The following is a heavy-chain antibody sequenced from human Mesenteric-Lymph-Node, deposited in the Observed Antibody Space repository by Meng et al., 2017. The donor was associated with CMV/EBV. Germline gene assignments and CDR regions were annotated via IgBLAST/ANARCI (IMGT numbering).Heavy chain of an antibody. D-gene: IGHD1-26*01. CDR2: ISSSSSYI. V-gene: IGHV3-21*01. CDR1: GFTFSTYS. J-gene: IGHJ4*02. Sequence: LRLSCADSGFTFSTYSMNWVRQAPGKGLEWVSCISSSSSYIYYADSVKGRFTISRDNAKNSLYLQMNSLRVEDTAVYYCARGIELYDYWGQGTLVTVSS. CDR3: ARGIELYDY.